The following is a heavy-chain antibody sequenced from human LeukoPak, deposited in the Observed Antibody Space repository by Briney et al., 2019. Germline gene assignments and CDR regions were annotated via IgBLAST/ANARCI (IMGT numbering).Heavy chain of an antibody. CDR3: ARSMLIVVDGVFDI. J-gene: IGHJ3*02. CDR2: TYYRSKWYA. CDR1: ADSVSTNSAA. V-gene: IGHV6-1*01. Sequence: SQTLSLTCAFSADSVSTNSAAWNWIRQSPSRGLEWLGRTYYRSKWYADYAVSVRSRITINPDTSKNQFSLHLKSVTPEDTSVYYCARSMLIVVDGVFDIWGQGTTVTVSS. D-gene: IGHD3-22*01.